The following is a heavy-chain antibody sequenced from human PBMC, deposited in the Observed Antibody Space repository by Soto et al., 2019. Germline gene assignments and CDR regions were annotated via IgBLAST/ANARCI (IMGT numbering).Heavy chain of an antibody. J-gene: IGHJ3*02. Sequence: GGSLRLSCAASGFTFSSYWMSWVRQAPGKGLEWVANIKQDGSEKYYVDSVKGRFTISRDNAKNSLYLQMNSLRAEDTAVYYCARDSPTGTMRPHAFDIWGQGTMVTVSS. D-gene: IGHD1-7*01. CDR3: ARDSPTGTMRPHAFDI. V-gene: IGHV3-7*01. CDR2: IKQDGSEK. CDR1: GFTFSSYW.